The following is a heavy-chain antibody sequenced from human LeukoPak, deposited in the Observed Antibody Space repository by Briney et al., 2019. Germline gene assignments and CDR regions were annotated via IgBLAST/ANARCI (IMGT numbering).Heavy chain of an antibody. J-gene: IGHJ4*02. CDR1: GFTFSSYS. CDR2: ISSSSSYI. CDR3: AKGVWFGDPRSPLDY. V-gene: IGHV3-21*04. Sequence: PGGSLRLSCAASGFTFSSYSMNWVRQAPGKGLEWVSSISSSSSYIYYADSVKGRFTISRDNAKNSLYLQMNSLRAEDTAVYYCAKGVWFGDPRSPLDYWGQGTLVTVSS. D-gene: IGHD3-10*01.